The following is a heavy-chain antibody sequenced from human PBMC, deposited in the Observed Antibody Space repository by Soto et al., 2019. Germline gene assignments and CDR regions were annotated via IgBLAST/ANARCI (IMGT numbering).Heavy chain of an antibody. J-gene: IGHJ4*02. CDR2: IYYSGST. D-gene: IGHD2-15*01. V-gene: IGHV4-30-4*01. Sequence: SETLSLTCTVSGGSISSGDYYWGWIRQPPGKGLEWIGYIYYSGSTYYNPSLKSRVTISVDTSKNQFSLKLSSVTAADTAVYYCARARGARYFDYWGQGTLVTVYS. CDR1: GGSISSGDYY. CDR3: ARARGARYFDY.